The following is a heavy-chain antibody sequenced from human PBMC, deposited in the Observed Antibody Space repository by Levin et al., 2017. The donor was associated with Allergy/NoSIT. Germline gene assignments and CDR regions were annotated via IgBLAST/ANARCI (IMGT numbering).Heavy chain of an antibody. CDR2: IYPGDSDT. CDR1: GYSFTSYW. Sequence: GESLKISCKGSGYSFTSYWIGWVRQMPGKGLEWMGIIYPGDSDTRYSPSFQGQVTISADKSISTAYLQWSSLKASDTAMYYCARRYGSGIPLLPWYFDRWGRGTLVTVSS. D-gene: IGHD3-10*01. J-gene: IGHJ2*01. V-gene: IGHV5-51*01. CDR3: ARRYGSGIPLLPWYFDR.